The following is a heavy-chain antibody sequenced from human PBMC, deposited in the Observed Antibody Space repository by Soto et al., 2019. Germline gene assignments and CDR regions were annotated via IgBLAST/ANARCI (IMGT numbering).Heavy chain of an antibody. CDR3: ARPLGYGGNSGDY. CDR2: IFPGDSDT. J-gene: IGHJ4*02. D-gene: IGHD4-17*01. Sequence: PGESLKSSGKGSGYIFTTYWIGWVRQTPGKGLEWMGLIFPGDSDTRYSPSFQGQVTISADKSISTAYLQWSSLKASDTAMYYCARPLGYGGNSGDYWGQGTLVTVSS. V-gene: IGHV5-51*01. CDR1: GYIFTTYW.